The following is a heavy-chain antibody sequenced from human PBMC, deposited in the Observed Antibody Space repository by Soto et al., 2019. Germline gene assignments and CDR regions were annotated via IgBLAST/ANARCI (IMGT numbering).Heavy chain of an antibody. Sequence: ASVKVSSKASGYTFTSYGISWVRQAPGQGLEWMGWISAYNGNTNYAQKLQGRVTMTTDTSTSTAYMELRSLRSDDTAVYYCARDSGGWAGSTSCYDCVDYWGQETLVTVSS. CDR2: ISAYNGNT. V-gene: IGHV1-18*01. D-gene: IGHD2-2*01. CDR1: GYTFTSYG. CDR3: ARDSGGWAGSTSCYDCVDY. J-gene: IGHJ4*02.